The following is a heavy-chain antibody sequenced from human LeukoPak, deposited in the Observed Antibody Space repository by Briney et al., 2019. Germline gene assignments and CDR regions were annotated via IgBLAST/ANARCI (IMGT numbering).Heavy chain of an antibody. CDR1: GYTFTGYY. Sequence: ASVKVSCKASGYTFTGYYMHWVRQAPGQGLEWMGWINPNSGGTNYAQKFQGRVTMTRDTSISTAYMELSRMRSDDTAVYYCARDRSSAAGTHRTVSCNFDYWGQGTLVTVSS. CDR2: INPNSGGT. D-gene: IGHD6-13*01. V-gene: IGHV1-2*02. CDR3: ARDRSSAAGTHRTVSCNFDY. J-gene: IGHJ4*02.